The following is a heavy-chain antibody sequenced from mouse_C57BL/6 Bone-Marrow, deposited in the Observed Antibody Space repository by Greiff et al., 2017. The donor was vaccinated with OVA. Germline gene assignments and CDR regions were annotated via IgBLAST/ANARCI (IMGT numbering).Heavy chain of an antibody. J-gene: IGHJ4*01. Sequence: VHLVESGPGLVQPSQSLSITCTVSGFSLTSYGVHWVRQSPGKGLEWLGVIWRGGSTDYNAAFMSRLSITKDNSKSQVFFKMNSLQADDTAIYYCAKNDGYYLYYAMDYWGQGTSVTVSS. CDR1: GFSLTSYG. V-gene: IGHV2-5*01. CDR3: AKNDGYYLYYAMDY. CDR2: IWRGGST. D-gene: IGHD2-3*01.